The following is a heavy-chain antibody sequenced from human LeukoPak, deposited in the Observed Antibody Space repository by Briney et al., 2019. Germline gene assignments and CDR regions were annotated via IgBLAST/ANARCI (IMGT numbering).Heavy chain of an antibody. CDR1: GFTFSSYA. CDR2: ISYDGSNK. CDR3: AKGGGFYFDSSGPNFDY. Sequence: GGSLRLSCAASGFTFSSYAMHWVRQAPGKGLEWVAVISYDGSNKYYADSVKGRFTISRDNSKNTLYLQMNSLRAEDTAVYYCAKGGGFYFDSSGPNFDYWGQGTLVTVSS. J-gene: IGHJ4*02. D-gene: IGHD3-22*01. V-gene: IGHV3-30-3*01.